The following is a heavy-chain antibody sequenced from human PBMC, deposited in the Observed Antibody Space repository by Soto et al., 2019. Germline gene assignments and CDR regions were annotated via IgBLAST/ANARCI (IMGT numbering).Heavy chain of an antibody. Sequence: QVQLQESGPGLVKPSETLSLTCTVSGGSISSYYWSWIRQPAGKGLEWIGRIYTSGSTNYNPSLKSRVTMSVDTSKNQFSLKLSSVTAADTAVYDCARDGSVAGTTDFDYWGQGTLVTVSS. CDR1: GGSISSYY. CDR3: ARDGSVAGTTDFDY. V-gene: IGHV4-4*07. J-gene: IGHJ4*02. D-gene: IGHD6-19*01. CDR2: IYTSGST.